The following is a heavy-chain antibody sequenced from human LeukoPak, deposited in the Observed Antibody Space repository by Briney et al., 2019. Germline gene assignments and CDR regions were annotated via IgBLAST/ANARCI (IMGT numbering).Heavy chain of an antibody. CDR3: AHSYDFDSSGYHRPTAI. CDR1: GFIVSANY. J-gene: IGHJ4*02. CDR2: FYRGGHSYHGDGTT. D-gene: IGHD3-22*01. Sequence: PGGSLRLSCAASGFIVSANYMSWVRQAPGKGLEWVSGFYRGGHSYHGDGTTNNADSVKSPFTITGDKSANTVYLKMNSLRVDDTAMYYCAHSYDFDSSGYHRPTAIWGQGTQVTVSS. V-gene: IGHV3-53*05.